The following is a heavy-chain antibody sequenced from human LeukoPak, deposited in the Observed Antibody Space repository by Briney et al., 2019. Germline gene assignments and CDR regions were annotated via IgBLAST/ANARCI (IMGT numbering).Heavy chain of an antibody. CDR2: INHSGST. D-gene: IGHD1-14*01. CDR3: ASGTGPTPLYYFDY. J-gene: IGHJ4*02. Sequence: SETLSLTCAVYGGSFSGYYWSWIRQPPGKGLEWIGEINHSGSTNYNPSPKSRVTISVDTSKNQFSLKLSSVTAADTAVYYCASGTGPTPLYYFDYWGQGTLVTVSS. V-gene: IGHV4-34*01. CDR1: GGSFSGYY.